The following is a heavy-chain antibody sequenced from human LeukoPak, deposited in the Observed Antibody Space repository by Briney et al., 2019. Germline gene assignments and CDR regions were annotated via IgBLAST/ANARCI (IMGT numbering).Heavy chain of an antibody. V-gene: IGHV3-23*01. Sequence: GGSLRLSCAASGFTFDDYAMSWVRQAPGKGLEWVSAIDGGGHPTYYADSVRGRFIISRDNSKKTLYLQMNSLRAEDTATYFCARESVRSGSLKWFDPWGQGTLVTVSS. J-gene: IGHJ5*02. D-gene: IGHD3-3*01. CDR1: GFTFDDYA. CDR2: IDGGGHPT. CDR3: ARESVRSGSLKWFDP.